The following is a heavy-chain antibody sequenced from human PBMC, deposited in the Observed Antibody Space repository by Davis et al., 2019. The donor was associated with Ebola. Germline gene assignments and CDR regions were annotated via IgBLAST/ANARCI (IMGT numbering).Heavy chain of an antibody. D-gene: IGHD3-3*01. Sequence: PGGSLRLSCAASGFAFRDYWMHWIRETPEGLLWVADTHPEGVTIRYADSVRGRFTISRDNAKNSLFLQMNSLRDEDTAVYYCARWSILGQWGQGTLVTVSS. J-gene: IGHJ4*02. CDR1: GFAFRDYW. V-gene: IGHV3-74*01. CDR2: THPEGVTI. CDR3: ARWSILGQ.